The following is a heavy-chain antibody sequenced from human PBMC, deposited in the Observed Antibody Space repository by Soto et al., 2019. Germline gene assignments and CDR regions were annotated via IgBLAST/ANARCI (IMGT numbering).Heavy chain of an antibody. J-gene: IGHJ5*02. V-gene: IGHV1-69*08. CDR2: IIPILGIA. CDR1: GGTFSSYT. CDR3: ARDRQTCSGGSCYANWFDP. D-gene: IGHD2-15*01. Sequence: QVQLVQSGAEVTKPGSSVKVSCKASGGTFSSYTISWVRQAPGQGLEWMGRIIPILGIANYAQKFQGRVTITADKSTSTAYMELSSLRSEDTAVYYCARDRQTCSGGSCYANWFDPWGQGTLVTVSS.